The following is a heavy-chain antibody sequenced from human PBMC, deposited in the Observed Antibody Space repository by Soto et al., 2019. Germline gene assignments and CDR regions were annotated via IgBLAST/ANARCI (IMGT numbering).Heavy chain of an antibody. D-gene: IGHD2-2*01. Sequence: SETLSLTCTVSGGSISSGGYYWSWIRQHPGKGLEWIGYIYYSGSTYYNPSLKSRVTISVDTSKNQFSLKLSSVTAADTAVYYCASHFTYCSSTSCPPGYYYGMDVWGQGTTVTVSS. CDR1: GGSISSGGYY. J-gene: IGHJ6*02. CDR2: IYYSGST. V-gene: IGHV4-31*03. CDR3: ASHFTYCSSTSCPPGYYYGMDV.